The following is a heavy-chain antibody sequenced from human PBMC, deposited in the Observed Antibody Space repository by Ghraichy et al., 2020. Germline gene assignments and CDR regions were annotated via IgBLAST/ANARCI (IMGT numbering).Heavy chain of an antibody. D-gene: IGHD4-17*01. CDR2: ISCSGGST. CDR1: AFTFTSYA. J-gene: IGHJ6*03. CDR3: AKGMTTVTNSYYYYYMDV. Sequence: GESLNISFAASAFTFTSYAITCVLHAPVLVLEFVSAISCSGGSTYYADSVKCRFTISRDNSKNTLYLQMNSLRAEDTAVYYCAKGMTTVTNSYYYYYMDVRGKGTTVRVSS. V-gene: IGHV3-23*01.